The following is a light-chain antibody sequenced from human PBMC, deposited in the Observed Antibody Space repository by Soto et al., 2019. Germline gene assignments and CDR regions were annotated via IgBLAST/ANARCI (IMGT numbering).Light chain of an antibody. CDR2: GAS. V-gene: IGKV3-20*01. CDR3: QQCLSSPWT. Sequence: DILLTQSPGTLSLSPGQRATLSCRASQSVSSGYLAWYQQKPGQAPRLLIYGASSRATGIPDRFSGSGSGTDFTLTISRLEPEDFAVYSCQQCLSSPWTFGQGTKVEIK. J-gene: IGKJ1*01. CDR1: QSVSSGY.